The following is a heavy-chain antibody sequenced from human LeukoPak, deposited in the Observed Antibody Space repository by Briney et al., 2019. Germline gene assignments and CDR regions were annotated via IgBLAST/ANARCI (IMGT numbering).Heavy chain of an antibody. J-gene: IGHJ3*02. CDR1: GGSISSSSYY. CDR3: ARGSMILDAFDI. CDR2: IYYSGST. Sequence: SETLSLTCTVSGGSISSSSYYWGWIRQPPGKGLEWIGSIYYSGSTYYNPSLKSRVTISVDTSKNQFSLKLSSVTAADTAVYYCARGSMILDAFDIWGQGTMVTVSS. D-gene: IGHD3-16*01. V-gene: IGHV4-39*07.